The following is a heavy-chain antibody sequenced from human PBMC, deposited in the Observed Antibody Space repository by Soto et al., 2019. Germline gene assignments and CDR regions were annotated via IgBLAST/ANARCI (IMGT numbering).Heavy chain of an antibody. CDR1: GYTFTSYG. D-gene: IGHD3-22*01. V-gene: IGHV1-18*01. CDR3: ARGAYDSSGYYYYYGMDV. Sequence: QVQLVQSGGEVKKPGASVKVSCKASGYTFTSYGISWVRQAPGQGLEWMGWIIIYNGNTNYAQRLQGRVTMTTDTSTSTAYMELRSLRSDDTAVYYCARGAYDSSGYYYYYGMDVWGQGTTVTVSS. CDR2: IIIYNGNT. J-gene: IGHJ6*02.